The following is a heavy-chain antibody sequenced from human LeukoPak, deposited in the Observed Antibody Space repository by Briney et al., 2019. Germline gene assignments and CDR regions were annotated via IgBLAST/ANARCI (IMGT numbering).Heavy chain of an antibody. J-gene: IGHJ4*02. CDR1: GGTFSGYA. CDR3: ARVNVLRYFDWLPNHDY. Sequence: ASVKVSCKASGGTFSGYAISWVRQAPGQGLEWMGWISAYNGNTNYAQKLQGRVTMTTDTSTSTAYMELRSLRSDDTAVYYCARVNVLRYFDWLPNHDYWGQGTLVTVSS. V-gene: IGHV1-18*01. CDR2: ISAYNGNT. D-gene: IGHD3-9*01.